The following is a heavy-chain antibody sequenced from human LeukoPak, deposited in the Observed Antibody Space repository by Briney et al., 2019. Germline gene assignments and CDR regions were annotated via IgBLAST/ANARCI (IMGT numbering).Heavy chain of an antibody. Sequence: PGGSLRLSCAASGFTLGNYVIHWVRQAPGEGLEWLAVISYDGTNKYYADSVKGRFTISRDHSQSTVDLQMNTLRGADTAVYYCVRSPTYYNMDVWGKGTTVTVS. CDR1: GFTLGNYV. J-gene: IGHJ6*03. CDR3: VRSPTYYNMDV. CDR2: ISYDGTNK. V-gene: IGHV3-30-3*01.